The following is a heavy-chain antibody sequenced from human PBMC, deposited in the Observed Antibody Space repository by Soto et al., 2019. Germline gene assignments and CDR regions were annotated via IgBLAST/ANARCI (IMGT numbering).Heavy chain of an antibody. Sequence: GGSLRLSCAASGFTFSSYAMHWVRQAPGKGLEWVAVISYDGSNKYYADSVKGRFTISRDNSKNTLYLQMNSLRAEDTAVYYCARGDGAAAGTSDYWGQGTLVTVSS. V-gene: IGHV3-30-3*01. CDR1: GFTFSSYA. J-gene: IGHJ4*02. D-gene: IGHD6-13*01. CDR2: ISYDGSNK. CDR3: ARGDGAAAGTSDY.